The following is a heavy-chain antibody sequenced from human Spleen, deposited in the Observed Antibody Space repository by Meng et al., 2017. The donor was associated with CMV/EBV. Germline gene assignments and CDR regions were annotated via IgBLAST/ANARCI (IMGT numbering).Heavy chain of an antibody. D-gene: IGHD3-3*01. CDR1: GFPFSSYG. Sequence: GGSLRLSCAAPGFPFSSYGMHWVRQAPGKGLEWVALISSDGSNKYYADSVKGRFTISRDNSKNTLYLQMNSLRAEDTAVYYCARMGGFWSGYHYFDYWGQGTLVTVSS. J-gene: IGHJ4*02. V-gene: IGHV3-30*04. CDR2: ISSDGSNK. CDR3: ARMGGFWSGYHYFDY.